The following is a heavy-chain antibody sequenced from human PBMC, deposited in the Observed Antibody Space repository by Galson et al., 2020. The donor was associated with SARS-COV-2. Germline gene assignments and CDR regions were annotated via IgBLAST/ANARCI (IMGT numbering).Heavy chain of an antibody. CDR3: AREFLPGTNDY. CDR1: GFTFDDYT. CDR2: ITWDGGII. V-gene: IGHV3-43*01. J-gene: IGHJ4*02. D-gene: IGHD1-1*01. Sequence: GGSLRLSCAASGFTFDDYTMYWVRQPPGKGLEWVSLITWDGGIIYYADSVKGRFTISRDNRKNTLYLQMSSLRTVDTAFYYCAREFLPGTNDYWGQGTLVTVSS.